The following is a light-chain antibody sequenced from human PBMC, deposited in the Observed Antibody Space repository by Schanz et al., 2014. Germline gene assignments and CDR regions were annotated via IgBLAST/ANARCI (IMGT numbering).Light chain of an antibody. CDR3: QQYYSHWT. CDR2: DAS. V-gene: IGKV1-33*01. J-gene: IGKJ1*01. Sequence: DIQMTQSPSSLSASVGDRVTITCQASQDISNYLNWYQQKPGKAPKLLIYDASNLETGVPSRFSGSGSGTEFTLTISSLQPDDFATYYCQQYYSHWTFGQGTKVEIK. CDR1: QDISNY.